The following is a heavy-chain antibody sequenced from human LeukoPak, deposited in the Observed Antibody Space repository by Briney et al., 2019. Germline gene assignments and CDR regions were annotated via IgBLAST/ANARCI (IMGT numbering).Heavy chain of an antibody. CDR2: IYYSGSN. Sequence: SSETLSLTCTLSGGSISSYHWSWLRHPPGKGLEGSGYIYYSGSNIHNPSLKRRVTISVDTSKNQFSLKLSSVTAADTAVYYCARDYGSGSLHNWFDPWGQGTLVTVSS. CDR3: ARDYGSGSLHNWFDP. J-gene: IGHJ5*02. V-gene: IGHV4-59*12. D-gene: IGHD3-10*01. CDR1: GGSISSYH.